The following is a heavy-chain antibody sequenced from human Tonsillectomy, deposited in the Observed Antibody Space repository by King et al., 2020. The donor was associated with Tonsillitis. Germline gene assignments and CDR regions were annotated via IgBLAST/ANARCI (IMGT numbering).Heavy chain of an antibody. V-gene: IGHV1-69*11. Sequence: QLVQSGAEVKKPGSSVKVSCKASGGTFSSHAITWVRQAPGRGLEWMGRIIPVLGKAKNAQRFQGRVTITADESTSTAYMELTSLRTEDTAVYYCATEGPLEHMDVWGKGTAVTVSS. CDR3: ATEGPLEHMDV. CDR2: IIPVLGKA. J-gene: IGHJ6*03. CDR1: GGTFSSHA.